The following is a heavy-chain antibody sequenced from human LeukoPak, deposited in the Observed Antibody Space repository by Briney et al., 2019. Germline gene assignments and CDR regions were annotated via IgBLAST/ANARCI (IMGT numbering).Heavy chain of an antibody. J-gene: IGHJ6*02. V-gene: IGHV3-21*01. CDR3: ARDSGYYGSGSYYYYGIDV. D-gene: IGHD3-10*01. CDR1: GFTFSSYA. Sequence: GGSLRPSCAASGFTFSSYAMSWVRQAPGKGLEWVSSISSSSSYIYYADSVKGRFTISRDNAKNSLYLQMNSLRAEDTAVYYCARDSGYYGSGSYYYYGIDVWGQGTTVTVSS. CDR2: ISSSSSYI.